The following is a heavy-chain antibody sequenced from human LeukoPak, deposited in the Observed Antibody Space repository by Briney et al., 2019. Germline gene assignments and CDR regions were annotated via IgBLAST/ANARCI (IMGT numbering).Heavy chain of an antibody. V-gene: IGHV3-23*01. CDR3: AKAGSGSYPPDY. Sequence: GGSLRLSCAASGFTFSSYAMSWVRQAPGQGLEWVSSISGREGSTYYADSVKGRFTISRDNSKTTVYLQMNSLRAEDTAVYYCAKAGSGSYPPDYWGQGTLVTVSS. CDR2: ISGREGST. J-gene: IGHJ4*02. CDR1: GFTFSSYA. D-gene: IGHD3-10*01.